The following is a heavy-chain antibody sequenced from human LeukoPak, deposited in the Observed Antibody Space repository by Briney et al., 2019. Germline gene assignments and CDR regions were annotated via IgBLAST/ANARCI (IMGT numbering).Heavy chain of an antibody. CDR1: GFSFSSYS. CDR3: ASGGSSHYYYYYMDV. J-gene: IGHJ6*03. D-gene: IGHD2-15*01. V-gene: IGHV3-21*01. CDR2: ISSSSSYI. Sequence: GGSLRLSCAASGFSFSSYSMNWVRQAPGKGLEWVSSISSSSSYIYYADSVKGRFTISRDNAKNSLYLQMNSLRAEDTAVYYCASGGSSHYYYYYMDVWGKGTTVTVSS.